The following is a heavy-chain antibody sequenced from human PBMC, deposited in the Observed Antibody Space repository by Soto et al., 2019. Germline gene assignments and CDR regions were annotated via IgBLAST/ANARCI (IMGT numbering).Heavy chain of an antibody. CDR3: ARASPYCSGGSCSEYFQH. V-gene: IGHV1-3*01. J-gene: IGHJ1*01. CDR2: INAGNGNT. CDR1: GYTVTSYA. Sequence: ASVKVSCKASGYTVTSYAMDWVRQAPGQRLEWMGWINAGNGNTKYSQKFQGRVTITRDTSASTAYMELSSLRSEDTAVYYCARASPYCSGGSCSEYFQHWGQGTLVTVSS. D-gene: IGHD2-15*01.